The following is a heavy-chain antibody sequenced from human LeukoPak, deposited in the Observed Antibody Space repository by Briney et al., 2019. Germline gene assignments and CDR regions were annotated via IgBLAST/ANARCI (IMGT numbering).Heavy chain of an antibody. D-gene: IGHD6-13*01. J-gene: IGHJ6*02. Sequence: PSQTLSLTCTVSGGSISSGSYYWSWIRQPAGKGLEWIGRIYTSGSTNYNPSLKSRVTISVDTSKNQFSLKLRSVTAADTAVYYCARTGYSSDYYGMDVWGQGTTVTVSS. CDR2: IYTSGST. CDR3: ARTGYSSDYYGMDV. V-gene: IGHV4-61*02. CDR1: GGSISSGSYY.